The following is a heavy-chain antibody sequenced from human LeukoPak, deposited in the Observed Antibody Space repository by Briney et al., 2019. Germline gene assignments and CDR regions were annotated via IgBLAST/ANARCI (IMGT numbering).Heavy chain of an antibody. Sequence: ASVKVSCKASGYTFTSYDINWVRQAPGQGLEWMGIINPSGGSTSYAQKFQGRVTMTRDTSTSTVYMELSSLRSEDTAVYYCARDPPYDSTQDAFDIWGQGTMVTVSS. CDR3: ARDPPYDSTQDAFDI. CDR1: GYTFTSYD. D-gene: IGHD3-22*01. V-gene: IGHV1-46*01. J-gene: IGHJ3*02. CDR2: INPSGGST.